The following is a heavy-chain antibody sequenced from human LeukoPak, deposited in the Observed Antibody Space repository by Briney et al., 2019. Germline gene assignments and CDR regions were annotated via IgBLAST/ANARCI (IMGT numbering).Heavy chain of an antibody. D-gene: IGHD3-3*01. V-gene: IGHV1-18*01. CDR3: ARVELTIFGVVIKGGKFDP. CDR2: ISAYNGNT. Sequence: ASVKVSCKVSGYTFTSYGICWVRQAPGQGLEWMGWISAYNGNTNYAQKVQGRVTMTTDTSTSTAYMELRNLRFDDTAVYYCARVELTIFGVVIKGGKFDPWGQGTLVTVSS. CDR1: GYTFTSYG. J-gene: IGHJ5*02.